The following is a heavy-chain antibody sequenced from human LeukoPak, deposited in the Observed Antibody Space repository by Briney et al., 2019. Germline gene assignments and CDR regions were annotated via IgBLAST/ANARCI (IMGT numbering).Heavy chain of an antibody. CDR2: IYYSGST. D-gene: IGHD6-13*01. J-gene: IGHJ4*02. Sequence: PSQTLSLTCTVSGGSISRGDYYWSWIRQPPGKGLEWIGYIYYSGSTYYNPSLKSRVTISVDTSKNQFSLKLSSVTAADTAVYYCVRTGVGNGYSSSSDYWGQGILVTVSS. V-gene: IGHV4-30-4*08. CDR1: GGSISRGDYY. CDR3: VRTGVGNGYSSSSDY.